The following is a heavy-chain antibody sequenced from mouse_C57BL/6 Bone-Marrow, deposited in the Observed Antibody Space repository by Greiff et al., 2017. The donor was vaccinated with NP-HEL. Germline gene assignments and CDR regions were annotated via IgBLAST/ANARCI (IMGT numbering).Heavy chain of an antibody. CDR3: ARLGNYYGSSYDWFAY. CDR2: IHPNSGST. CDR1: GYTFTSYW. D-gene: IGHD1-1*01. Sequence: VQLQQPGAELVKPGASVKLSCKASGYTFTSYWMHWVKQRPGQGLEWIGMIHPNSGSTNYNEKFKSKATLTVDKSSSTAYMQLSSLTSDDSAVYYCARLGNYYGSSYDWFAYWGQGTLVTVSA. J-gene: IGHJ3*01. V-gene: IGHV1-64*01.